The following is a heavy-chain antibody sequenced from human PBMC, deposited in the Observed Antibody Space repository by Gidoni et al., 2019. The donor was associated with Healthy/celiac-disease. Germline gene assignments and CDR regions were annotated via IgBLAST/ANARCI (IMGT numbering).Heavy chain of an antibody. D-gene: IGHD3-10*01. CDR1: GGTVSSYA. CDR2: IIGVGGST. Sequence: EVQLWESGGGLVQPGGSLRRHCAASGGTVSSYAMSWVRQAPVKGLEWVSSIIGVGGSTYYADSVMGRFTISIDNSKNPLYLQLNSLRAEDTAVYYCAKAVRGVIIGVDYWGQGTLVTVSS. CDR3: AKAVRGVIIGVDY. J-gene: IGHJ4*02. V-gene: IGHV3-23*01.